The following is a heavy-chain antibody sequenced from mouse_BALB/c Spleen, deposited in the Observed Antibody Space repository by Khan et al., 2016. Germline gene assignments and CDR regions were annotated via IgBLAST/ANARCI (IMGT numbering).Heavy chain of an antibody. D-gene: IGHD2-1*01. CDR3: AHGNYGFAY. J-gene: IGHJ3*01. V-gene: IGHV14-3*02. CDR2: IDPANGNT. CDR1: GFNIKDTY. Sequence: VQLQQSGAELVKPGASVKLSCTASGFNIKDTYMHWVKQRPEQGLEWIGRIDPANGNTKYDPKFQGKATITADTSSNTAYLQLSSLTAEDTAVYYCAHGNYGFAYWGQGTLVTGSA.